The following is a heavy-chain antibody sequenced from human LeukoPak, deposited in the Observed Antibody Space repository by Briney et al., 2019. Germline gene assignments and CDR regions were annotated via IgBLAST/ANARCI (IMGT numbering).Heavy chain of an antibody. Sequence: SETLYLTCAVYGGSFSGYYWSWIRQPPGKGLEWIGEINHSGSTNYNPSLKSRVTISVDTSKNQFSLKLSSVTAADTAVYYCARSLAYCGGDCGYWGQGTLVTVSS. D-gene: IGHD2-21*01. V-gene: IGHV4-34*01. CDR1: GGSFSGYY. CDR3: ARSLAYCGGDCGY. J-gene: IGHJ4*02. CDR2: INHSGST.